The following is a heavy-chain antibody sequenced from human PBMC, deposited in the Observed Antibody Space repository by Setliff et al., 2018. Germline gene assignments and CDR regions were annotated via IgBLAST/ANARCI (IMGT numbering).Heavy chain of an antibody. CDR2: IYHSGST. J-gene: IGHJ5*02. Sequence: KASETLSLTCAVYGGSFSGYYWGWIRQPPGKGLEWIGSIYHSGSTNYNPSLKSRVTISVDKSKNQFSLKLSSVTAADTAVYYCARALPLGFRSALIPWGQGTLVTVSS. CDR3: ARALPLGFRSALIP. D-gene: IGHD3-16*02. V-gene: IGHV4-34*01. CDR1: GGSFSGYY.